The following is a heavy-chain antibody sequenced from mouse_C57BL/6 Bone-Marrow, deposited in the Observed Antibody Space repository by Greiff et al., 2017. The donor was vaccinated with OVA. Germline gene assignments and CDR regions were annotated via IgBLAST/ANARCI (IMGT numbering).Heavy chain of an antibody. D-gene: IGHD1-1*01. CDR1: GFTFSSYA. V-gene: IGHV5-4*01. CDR3: ARDCHSRGWGFAY. CDR2: ISDGGSYT. J-gene: IGHJ3*01. Sequence: EVQLVESGGGLVKPGGSLKLSCAASGFTFSSYAMSWVRQTPENRLEWVATISDGGSYTYYPDNVKGRFTISRDNAKNNLYLQMSHLKSEDTAMYYCARDCHSRGWGFAYWGQGTLVTVSA.